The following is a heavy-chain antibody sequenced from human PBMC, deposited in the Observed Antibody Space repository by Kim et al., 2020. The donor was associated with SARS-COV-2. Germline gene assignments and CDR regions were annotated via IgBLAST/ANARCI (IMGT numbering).Heavy chain of an antibody. Sequence: GESLKISCKGSGYSFTSYWISWVRQMPGKGLEWMGRIDPSDSYTNYSPSFQGHVTISADKSISTAYLQWSSLKASDTAMYYCASVDVYGSGSYMEFAFDIWGQGTMVTVSS. CDR1: GYSFTSYW. V-gene: IGHV5-10-1*01. D-gene: IGHD3-10*01. J-gene: IGHJ3*02. CDR3: ASVDVYGSGSYMEFAFDI. CDR2: IDPSDSYT.